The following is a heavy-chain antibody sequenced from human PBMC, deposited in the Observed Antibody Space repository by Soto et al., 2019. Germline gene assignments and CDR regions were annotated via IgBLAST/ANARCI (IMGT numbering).Heavy chain of an antibody. Sequence: SETLSLTCTVSGGSISSGGYYWSWIRQHPGKGLEWIGYIYYSGSTYYNPSLKSRVTISVDTSKNQFPLKLSSVTAADTAVYYCATDRYYGSGSYSFRWFDPWGQGTLVTVSS. CDR2: IYYSGST. D-gene: IGHD3-10*01. CDR3: ATDRYYGSGSYSFRWFDP. J-gene: IGHJ5*02. V-gene: IGHV4-31*03. CDR1: GGSISSGGYY.